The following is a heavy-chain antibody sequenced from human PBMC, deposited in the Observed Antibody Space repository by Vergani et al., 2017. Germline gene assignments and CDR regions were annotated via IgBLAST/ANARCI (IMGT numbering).Heavy chain of an antibody. CDR2: IYPGDSDT. D-gene: IGHD5-18*01. CDR1: GYSFTSYW. V-gene: IGHV5-51*01. J-gene: IGHJ5*02. CDR3: ARRVDTAMEDWFDP. Sequence: EVQLLESGGGLVQPGESLKISCKGSGYSFTSYWIGWVRQMPGKGLEWMGIIYPGDSDTRYSPSFQGQVTISAAKSISTAYLQWSSLKASDTAMYYCARRVDTAMEDWFDPWGQGTLVTVSS.